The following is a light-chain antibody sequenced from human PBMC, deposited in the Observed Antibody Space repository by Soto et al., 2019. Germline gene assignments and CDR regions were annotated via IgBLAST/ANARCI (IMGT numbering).Light chain of an antibody. CDR3: QQYGSSPRT. CDR1: QSVSSSY. V-gene: IGKV3-20*01. Sequence: IVLTQSPGTLSWSRLEIGTRSCRASQSVSSSYLAWYQQKPGQAPRLLIYDTSTRATGVPTRFSGSRSGAEFTLTISRLEPEDFAVYYCQQYGSSPRTFGQGTKVDIK. J-gene: IGKJ1*01. CDR2: DTS.